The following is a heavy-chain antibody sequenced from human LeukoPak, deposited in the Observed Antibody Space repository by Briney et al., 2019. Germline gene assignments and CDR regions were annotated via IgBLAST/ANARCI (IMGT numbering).Heavy chain of an antibody. CDR2: IYHSGST. V-gene: IGHV4-38-2*01. CDR3: ARVGPNLGYCSGGSCYSYWFDP. D-gene: IGHD2-15*01. J-gene: IGHJ5*02. Sequence: KSSETLSLTCAVSGYSISSGYYWGWIRQPPGKGLEWIGSIYHSGSTYYNPPLKSRVTISVDTSKNQFSLKLSSVTAADTAVYYCARVGPNLGYCSGGSCYSYWFDPWGQGTLVTVSS. CDR1: GYSISSGYY.